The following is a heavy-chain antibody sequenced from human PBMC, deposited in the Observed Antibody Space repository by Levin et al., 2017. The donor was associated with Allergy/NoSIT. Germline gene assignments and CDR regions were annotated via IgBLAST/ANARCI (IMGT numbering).Heavy chain of an antibody. CDR2: ISSSGNTI. CDR1: GFAFSSYG. Sequence: SCAASGFAFSSYGMNWVRQAPGKGLECLFFISSSGNTIYNADSVKGRFTISRDNAKNSLYLQMNSLKAEDSAIYYCARAKDFGAFDIWGQGTLVTVSS. D-gene: IGHD3-3*01. J-gene: IGHJ3*02. CDR3: ARAKDFGAFDI. V-gene: IGHV3-48*01.